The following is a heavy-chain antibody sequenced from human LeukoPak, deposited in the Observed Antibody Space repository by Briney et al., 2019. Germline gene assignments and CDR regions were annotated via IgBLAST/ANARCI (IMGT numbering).Heavy chain of an antibody. V-gene: IGHV4-4*07. Sequence: PWETLSLTCTVSGGSISDYFWNWIRQPAGKGLEWIGRIYSSGSTHYNPSLKGRATMSVDTPKNHFSLKLSSVTAADTAVYYCARTSGNYYWESPFAFGGRGILVPVPS. CDR3: ARTSGNYYWESPFAF. J-gene: IGHJ4*02. CDR1: GGSISDYF. D-gene: IGHD1-26*01. CDR2: IYSSGST.